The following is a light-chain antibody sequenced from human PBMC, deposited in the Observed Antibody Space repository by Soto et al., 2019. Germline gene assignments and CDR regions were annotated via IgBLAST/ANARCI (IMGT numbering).Light chain of an antibody. J-gene: IGKJ2*01. CDR2: GAS. Sequence: EIALTQSPGTMSLSPGERATLSCRASQTVSSSYLAWYYHKPVQAPRLLIHGASSMDTGTPDRFSGSGSGTDFTLTIIRLKHEDFALYYCQQYGSSPYTFGQGTTLEIK. CDR3: QQYGSSPYT. V-gene: IGKV3-20*01. CDR1: QTVSSSY.